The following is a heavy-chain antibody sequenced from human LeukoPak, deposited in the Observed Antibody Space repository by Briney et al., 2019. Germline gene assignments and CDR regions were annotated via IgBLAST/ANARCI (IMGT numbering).Heavy chain of an antibody. CDR3: TTVGGNAYCGGDCDGSDY. CDR1: GFTLSNAW. CDR2: IKSKTDGGTT. J-gene: IGHJ4*02. D-gene: IGHD2-21*02. V-gene: IGHV3-15*01. Sequence: GGSLRLSCAASGFTLSNAWMSWVRQAPGKGLEWVGRIKSKTDGGTTDYAAPVKGIFTISRDDSKNTLYLQMHSLKTEDTAVYYCTTVGGNAYCGGDCDGSDYWGQGTLVTVSS.